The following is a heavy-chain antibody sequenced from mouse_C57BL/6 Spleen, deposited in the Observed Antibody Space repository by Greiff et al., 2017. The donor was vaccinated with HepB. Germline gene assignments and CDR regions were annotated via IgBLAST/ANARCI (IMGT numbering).Heavy chain of an antibody. CDR3: ATSAPTADAMDY. Sequence: QVQLQQPGAELVKPGASVKVSCKASGYTFTSYWMHWVKQGPGQGLEWIGRIHPSDSDTNYNQKFKGKATLTVDKSSSTAYMQLSSLTSEDSAVYYCATSAPTADAMDYWGQGTSVTVSS. J-gene: IGHJ4*01. CDR1: GYTFTSYW. CDR2: IHPSDSDT. D-gene: IGHD1-2*01. V-gene: IGHV1-74*01.